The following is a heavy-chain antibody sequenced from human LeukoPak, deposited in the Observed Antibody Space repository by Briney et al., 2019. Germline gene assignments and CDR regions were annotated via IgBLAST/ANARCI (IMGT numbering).Heavy chain of an antibody. D-gene: IGHD3-22*01. CDR2: TYYKCKWYN. J-gene: IGHJ5*02. Sequence: SQTLSLTCAISGDSVSSNSAAWNWIRQSPSRGLEWLGRTYYKCKWYNDYAVSVKSRITINPDTSKNQFSLQLNSVTPEDTAVYYCARAGVDYYDSSGYPIYYFDPWGQGTLVTVSS. CDR3: ARAGVDYYDSSGYPIYYFDP. V-gene: IGHV6-1*01. CDR1: GDSVSSNSAA.